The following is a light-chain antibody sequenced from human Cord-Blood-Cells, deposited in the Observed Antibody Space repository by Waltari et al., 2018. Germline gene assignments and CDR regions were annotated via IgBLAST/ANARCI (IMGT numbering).Light chain of an antibody. CDR2: AAS. Sequence: DIQMTQSPSSLSASVGDRVTITCRASQSISSYLNWYQQKPGKAPKLLIYAASSLQSGVPSRFSGSGSGTDFTLTISSLQPEDFATDYFQQSYSTPFTFGGGTKVEIK. J-gene: IGKJ4*01. V-gene: IGKV1-39*01. CDR3: QQSYSTPFT. CDR1: QSISSY.